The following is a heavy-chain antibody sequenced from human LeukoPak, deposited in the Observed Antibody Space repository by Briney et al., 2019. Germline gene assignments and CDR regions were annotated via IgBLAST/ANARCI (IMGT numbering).Heavy chain of an antibody. CDR2: IYSVGNT. D-gene: IGHD2-8*02. J-gene: IGHJ6*02. CDR3: ARGYCTGNNCRPYYYYGMDV. Sequence: GGSLRLSCASSTFTVSSNYMSWVRQAPGKGLEWVSIIYSVGNTYYADSVKGRFTISRDNSKNTLYLQMNSLRVEDTAVYYCARGYCTGNNCRPYYYYGMDVWGQGTTVTVSS. V-gene: IGHV3-66*01. CDR1: TFTVSSNY.